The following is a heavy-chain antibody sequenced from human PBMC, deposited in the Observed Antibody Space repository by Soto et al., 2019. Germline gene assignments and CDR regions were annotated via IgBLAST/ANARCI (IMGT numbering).Heavy chain of an antibody. CDR1: GFTFTSYA. D-gene: IGHD3-16*01. J-gene: IGHJ1*01. CDR2: ISARGDGT. Sequence: EVQLLESGGGLVQSGGSLRLSCAASGFTFTSYAMTWVRQAPGKGLEWVSTISARGDGTYYVDSVKGRFTISRDISKNTLFLQMNNLRAEDTAVYYCAKGPDAGAYEYVWGSYSIPVGDYWGQGTLVTVSS. CDR3: AKGPDAGAYEYVWGSYSIPVGDY. V-gene: IGHV3-23*01.